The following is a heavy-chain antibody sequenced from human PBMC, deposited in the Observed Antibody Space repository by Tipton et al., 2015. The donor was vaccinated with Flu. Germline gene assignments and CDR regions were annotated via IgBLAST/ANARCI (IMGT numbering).Heavy chain of an antibody. V-gene: IGHV3-53*01. CDR2: IYSGGST. Sequence: SLRLSCAASGFTVSSNYMSWVRQAPGKGLEWVSVIYSGGSTCYADSVKGRFTISRDNSKNTLYLQMNSLRAEDTAVYYCARVSGGGYYFDYWGQGTLVTVSS. J-gene: IGHJ4*02. CDR1: GFTVSSNY. CDR3: ARVSGGGYYFDY. D-gene: IGHD2-15*01.